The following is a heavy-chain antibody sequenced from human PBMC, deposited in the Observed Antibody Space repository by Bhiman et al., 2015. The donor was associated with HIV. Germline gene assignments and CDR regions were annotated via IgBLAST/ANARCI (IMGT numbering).Heavy chain of an antibody. Sequence: EVQLVDSGGGLAYPGGSLRLSCAASGFAFSIHKMNWVRQVPGKGLEWVSYISSSGRTIYYADSVKGRFTISRDNAKNSLYLQMNSLRAEDTAVYYCARYFFYDTSGPDYWGQGTLVTVSS. D-gene: IGHD3-22*01. J-gene: IGHJ4*02. CDR2: ISSSGRTI. CDR3: ARYFFYDTSGPDY. CDR1: GFAFSIHK. V-gene: IGHV3-48*03.